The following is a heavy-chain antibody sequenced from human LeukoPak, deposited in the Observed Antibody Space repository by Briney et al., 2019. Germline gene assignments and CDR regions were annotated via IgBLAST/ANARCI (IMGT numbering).Heavy chain of an antibody. CDR2: ISAYNGNT. J-gene: IGHJ5*02. V-gene: IGHV1-18*01. CDR1: GYTFTSYG. Sequence: ASVKVSCKASGYTFTSYGVSWVRQAPGQGLEWMGWISAYNGNTNYAQKLQGRVTMTTDTSTSTAYMELRSLRSDDTAVYYCARDHCGSTSCYSRGWFDPWGQGTLVTVSS. CDR3: ARDHCGSTSCYSRGWFDP. D-gene: IGHD2-2*01.